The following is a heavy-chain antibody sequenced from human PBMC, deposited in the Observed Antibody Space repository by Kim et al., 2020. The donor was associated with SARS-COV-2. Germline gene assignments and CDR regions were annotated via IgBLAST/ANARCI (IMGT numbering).Heavy chain of an antibody. Sequence: YAAPRKGRFTISRDNAKNTLYLQMNSLRAEDTAVYYCAKPPRGAVASSDYWGQGTLVTVSS. J-gene: IGHJ4*02. V-gene: IGHV3-23*01. CDR3: AKPPRGAVASSDY. D-gene: IGHD6-19*01.